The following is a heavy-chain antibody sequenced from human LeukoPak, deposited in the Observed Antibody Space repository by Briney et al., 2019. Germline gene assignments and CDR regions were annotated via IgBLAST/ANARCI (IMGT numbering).Heavy chain of an antibody. D-gene: IGHD3-22*01. Sequence: PSETLSLTCAVYGGSFSGYYWSWIRKPPGKGLNWIGEINHSGSTIYNPSLKSRVTISLHTSKNQFSLKLSSVTAADTAVYYCARSKVKSYDSSGYPAYWGQGTLVTVSS. CDR3: ARSKVKSYDSSGYPAY. J-gene: IGHJ4*02. CDR2: INHSGST. CDR1: GGSFSGYY. V-gene: IGHV4-34*01.